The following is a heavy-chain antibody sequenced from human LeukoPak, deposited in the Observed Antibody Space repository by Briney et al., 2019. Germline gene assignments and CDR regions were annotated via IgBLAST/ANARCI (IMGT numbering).Heavy chain of an antibody. J-gene: IGHJ4*02. CDR1: GFTVSSNY. D-gene: IGHD3-22*01. Sequence: SGGSLRLSCTASGFTVSSNYMSWVRQAPGKGLEWVSVIYSGGSTYYADSVKGRFTISRDNSKNTLYLQMNSLRAEDTAVYYCARATHYYDSSGYYSRVYFDYWGQGTLVTVSS. V-gene: IGHV3-53*01. CDR3: ARATHYYDSSGYYSRVYFDY. CDR2: IYSGGST.